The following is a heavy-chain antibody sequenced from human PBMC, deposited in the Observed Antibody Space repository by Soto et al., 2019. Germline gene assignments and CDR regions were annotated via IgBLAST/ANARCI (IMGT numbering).Heavy chain of an antibody. J-gene: IGHJ4*02. CDR3: ARGGMVIIPTATAFDY. V-gene: IGHV4-4*07. Sequence: PSETLSLTCSVSGGSISPYYWSWIRQPAGKGLEWIGRIYASGSTNYNPSLKSRVTMSVATSKNQFSLKLTSVTAADTATYYCARGGMVIIPTATAFDYWGQGTLVTVYS. CDR2: IYASGST. CDR1: GGSISPYY. D-gene: IGHD1-1*01.